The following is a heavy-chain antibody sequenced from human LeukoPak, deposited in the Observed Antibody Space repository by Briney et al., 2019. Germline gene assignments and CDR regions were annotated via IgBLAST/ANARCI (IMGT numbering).Heavy chain of an antibody. D-gene: IGHD3-22*01. J-gene: IGHJ3*02. Sequence: GGSLRLSCAASGFTVSSNYMSWVRQAPGKGLDWVSVIYSGGSTYYADSVKGRFTISRDDSKNTLYLQMNSLRAEDTAVYYCARDYYDSSGYYYLDAFDIWGQGTTVTVSS. V-gene: IGHV3-53*01. CDR1: GFTVSSNY. CDR2: IYSGGST. CDR3: ARDYYDSSGYYYLDAFDI.